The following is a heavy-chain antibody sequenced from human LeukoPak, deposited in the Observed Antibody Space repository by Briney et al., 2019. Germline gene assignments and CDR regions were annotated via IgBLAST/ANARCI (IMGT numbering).Heavy chain of an antibody. CDR2: ISGSGDTT. Sequence: GGSLRLSCAASGLTFYSYGMSWVRQAPGKGLEWVSGISGSGDTTYYADSVKGRFTISRDNSKNTLYLQMNSLRAEDTGVYYCARPQQMASFDFWGQGTLVTVSS. D-gene: IGHD6-13*01. V-gene: IGHV3-23*01. CDR3: ARPQQMASFDF. CDR1: GLTFYSYG. J-gene: IGHJ4*02.